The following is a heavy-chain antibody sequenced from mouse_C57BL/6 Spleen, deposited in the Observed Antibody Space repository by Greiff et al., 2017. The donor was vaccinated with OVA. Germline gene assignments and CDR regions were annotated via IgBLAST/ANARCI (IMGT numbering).Heavy chain of an antibody. CDR3: ARDRGISTTVVATDWYFDV. Sequence: EVQLQESGPGLVKPSQSLSLTCSVTGYSITSCYYWNWIRQFPGNKLEWMGYISYAGSNNYHPSLKNRISITRDTSKNQFFLKLNCVTTEVTAAYYCARDRGISTTVVATDWYFDVWGTGTTVTVSS. D-gene: IGHD1-1*01. CDR1: GYSITSCYY. V-gene: IGHV3-6*01. CDR2: ISYAGSN. J-gene: IGHJ1*03.